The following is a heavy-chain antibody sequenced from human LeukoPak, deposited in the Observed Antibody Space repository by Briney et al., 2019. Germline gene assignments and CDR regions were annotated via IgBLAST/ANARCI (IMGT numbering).Heavy chain of an antibody. CDR2: IIPIFGTA. J-gene: IGHJ4*02. D-gene: IGHD6-13*01. CDR3: ARDQSSSWHHTDY. V-gene: IGHV1-69*13. Sequence: SVKVSCKASGGTFISYAISWVRQAPGQGLEWMGGIIPIFGTANYAQKFQGRVTITADESTSTAYMELSSLRSEDTAVYYCARDQSSSWHHTDYWGQGTLVTVSS. CDR1: GGTFISYA.